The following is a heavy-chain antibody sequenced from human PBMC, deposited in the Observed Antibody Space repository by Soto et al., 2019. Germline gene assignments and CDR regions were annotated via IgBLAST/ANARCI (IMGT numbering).Heavy chain of an antibody. D-gene: IGHD1-26*01. CDR3: AKDSHSGSYYYYYYMDV. J-gene: IGHJ6*03. CDR1: GFTFSSYA. CDR2: ISGSGGST. Sequence: GGSLRLSCAASGFTFSSYAMSWVRQAPGKGLEWVSAISGSGGSTYYADSVKGRFTISRDNSKNTLYLQMNSLSAEDTAVYYCAKDSHSGSYYYYYYMDVWGKGTTVTVSS. V-gene: IGHV3-23*01.